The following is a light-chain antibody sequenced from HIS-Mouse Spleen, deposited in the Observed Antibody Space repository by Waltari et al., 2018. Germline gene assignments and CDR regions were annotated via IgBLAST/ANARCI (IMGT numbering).Light chain of an antibody. CDR3: YSTDSSGNHRV. CDR2: EDS. CDR1: ALPKKY. J-gene: IGLJ2*01. V-gene: IGLV3-10*01. Sequence: SYELTQPPSVSVSPGQTARITCSGDALPKKYAYWYQQKSSRAPVPAIYEDSKRPSGIPGRFYGSSSGTLATLTISGAQVEDEADYYCYSTDSSGNHRVFGGGTKLTVL.